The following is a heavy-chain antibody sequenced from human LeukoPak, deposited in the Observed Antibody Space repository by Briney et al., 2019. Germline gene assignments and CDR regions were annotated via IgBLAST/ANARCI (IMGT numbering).Heavy chain of an antibody. V-gene: IGHV1-2*02. CDR3: ARAETNYDFWSGYYGRWFDP. J-gene: IGHJ5*02. CDR2: VNPDRGGT. D-gene: IGHD3-3*01. CDR1: GYTFTAYY. Sequence: ASVKVSCKASGYTFTAYYMHWVRQAPGQGLEWVGWVNPDRGGTNYAQKFQGRVTMTRDTSINTAYMDLSRLTSDDTAVYYCARAETNYDFWSGYYGRWFDPWGQGTLVTVSS.